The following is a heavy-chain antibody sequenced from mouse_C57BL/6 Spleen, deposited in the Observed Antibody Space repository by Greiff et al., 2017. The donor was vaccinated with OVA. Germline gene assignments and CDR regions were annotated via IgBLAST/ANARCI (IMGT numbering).Heavy chain of an antibody. CDR2: IWSGGST. V-gene: IGHV2-2*01. CDR3: ARFTTDYAMDY. CDR1: GFSLTSYG. D-gene: IGHD1-1*01. Sequence: QVQLKESGPGLVQPSQSLSITCTVSGFSLTSYGVHWVRQSPGKGLEWLGVIWSGGSTDYNAAFISSLGISKDNAKSQVFFNMNILQADDTAIYYCARFTTDYAMDYWGQGTSVTVSS. J-gene: IGHJ4*01.